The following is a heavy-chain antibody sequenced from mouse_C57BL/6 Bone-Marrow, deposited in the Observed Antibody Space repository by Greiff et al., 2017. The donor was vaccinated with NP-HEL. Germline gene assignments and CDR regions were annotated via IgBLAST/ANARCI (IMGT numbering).Heavy chain of an antibody. CDR1: GFTFSSYA. Sequence: EVQLVESGEGLVKPGGSLKLSCAASGFTFSSYAMSWVRQTPEQRLEWVAYISSGGDYIYYADTVKGRSTISRDNARNTLYLQMSSLKSEDTAMYYCTRRGRSGPFAYWGQGTLVTVSA. CDR3: TRRGRSGPFAY. J-gene: IGHJ3*01. V-gene: IGHV5-9-1*02. CDR2: ISSGGDYI.